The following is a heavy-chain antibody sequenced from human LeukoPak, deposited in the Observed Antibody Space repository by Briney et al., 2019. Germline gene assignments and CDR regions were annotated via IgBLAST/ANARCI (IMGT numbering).Heavy chain of an antibody. CDR3: SKDAGSGTYGTFDY. CDR1: GFTFSSYE. CDR2: ISSSGSTI. J-gene: IGHJ4*02. Sequence: GGTLRLSCAASGFTFSSYEMNWVRQDPGKGLEWVSYISSSGSTIYYADSVKGRFTISRDNSKNTLYLQMNSLRAEDTALYYCSKDAGSGTYGTFDYWGQGTLVTVSS. V-gene: IGHV3-48*03. D-gene: IGHD3-10*01.